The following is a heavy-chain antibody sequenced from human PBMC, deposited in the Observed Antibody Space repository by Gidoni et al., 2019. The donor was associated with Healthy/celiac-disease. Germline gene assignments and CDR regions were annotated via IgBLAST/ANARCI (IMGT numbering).Heavy chain of an antibody. V-gene: IGHV3-30-3*01. D-gene: IGHD6-19*01. CDR3: ARDVGRIAVANKWVNWFDP. J-gene: IGHJ5*02. Sequence: QVQLVESGGGVVHPGRSLRLSCSASGFTFRRYAIHWVRQAPGKGMEWVAVISYDGSNKYYADSVKGRFTISRDKSKNTLYLQMNSLRAEDTAVYYCARDVGRIAVANKWVNWFDPWGQGTLVTVSS. CDR2: ISYDGSNK. CDR1: GFTFRRYA.